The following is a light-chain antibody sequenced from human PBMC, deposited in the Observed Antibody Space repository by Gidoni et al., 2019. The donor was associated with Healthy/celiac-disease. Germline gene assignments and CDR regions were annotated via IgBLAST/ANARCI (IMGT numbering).Light chain of an antibody. CDR3: QSADSSGTVV. CDR1: ALPKQY. V-gene: IGLV3-25*03. J-gene: IGLJ2*01. Sequence: SYELTQPPSAPVSPGQTARITCSGDALPKQYAYWYQQKPGQAPVLVIYKASERPSGIPERFSGSSSGTTVTLTISGVQAEDEADYYCQSADSSGTVVFGGGTKLTVL. CDR2: KAS.